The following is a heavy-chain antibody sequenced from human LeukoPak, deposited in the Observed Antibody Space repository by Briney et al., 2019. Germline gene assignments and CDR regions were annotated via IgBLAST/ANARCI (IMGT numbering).Heavy chain of an antibody. Sequence: PSETLSLTCTVSGGSISSSSYYWGWIRQPPGKGLEWIGSIYYSGSTYYNPSPKSRVTISVDTSKNQFSLKLSSVTAADTAVYYCAVAAPYFDYWGQGTLVTVSS. J-gene: IGHJ4*02. D-gene: IGHD6-6*01. V-gene: IGHV4-39*01. CDR3: AVAAPYFDY. CDR1: GGSISSSSYY. CDR2: IYYSGST.